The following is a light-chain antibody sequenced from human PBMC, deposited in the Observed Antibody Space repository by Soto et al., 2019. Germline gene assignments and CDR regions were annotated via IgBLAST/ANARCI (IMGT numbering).Light chain of an antibody. CDR1: QSISSW. CDR2: DAS. Sequence: DIQMTQSPSTTSASVGYRVTITCRASQSISSWLAWYQQKPGKAPKLLIYDASSLESGVPSRFSGSGSGTEFTLTISSLQPDDFATYYCQQYNSYSRTFGQGTKV. V-gene: IGKV1-5*01. CDR3: QQYNSYSRT. J-gene: IGKJ1*01.